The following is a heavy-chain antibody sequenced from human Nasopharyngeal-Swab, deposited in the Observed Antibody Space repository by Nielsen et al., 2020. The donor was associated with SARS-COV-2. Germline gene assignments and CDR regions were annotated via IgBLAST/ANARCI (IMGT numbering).Heavy chain of an antibody. Sequence: GESLKTSCAASGFTFTDYVMNWVRQAPGKGLEWVSSISTTSDYIYYADSVKGRFTISRDNARNSLHLQMHSLRAEDTAVYYCVRDGYFDWSFGYWGQGTLVTVSS. CDR2: ISTTSDYI. J-gene: IGHJ4*02. CDR3: VRDGYFDWSFGY. D-gene: IGHD3-9*01. V-gene: IGHV3-21*01. CDR1: GFTFTDYV.